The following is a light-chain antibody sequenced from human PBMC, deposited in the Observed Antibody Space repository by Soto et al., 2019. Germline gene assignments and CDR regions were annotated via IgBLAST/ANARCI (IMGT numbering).Light chain of an antibody. CDR1: SSDVGGYNY. V-gene: IGLV2-14*01. J-gene: IGLJ1*01. CDR3: SSYTSSSTSNYV. CDR2: DVS. Sequence: QSALTQPASVSGSPVQSITISCTGTSSDVGGYNYVSWYQQHPGKAPKLMIYDVSNRPSGVSNRFSGSKSGNTASLTISGLQAEDEADYYCSSYTSSSTSNYVFGTGTKVTVL.